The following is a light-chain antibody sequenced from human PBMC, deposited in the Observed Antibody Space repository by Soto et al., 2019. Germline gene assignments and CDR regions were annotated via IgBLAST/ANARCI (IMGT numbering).Light chain of an antibody. J-gene: IGLJ3*02. CDR2: GNS. CDR3: QSYDSSLSAVV. CDR1: SSKIGADYD. V-gene: IGLV1-40*01. Sequence: QLVLTQPPSVSGAPGQRVTISCTGSSSKIGADYDVHWYQQLPGTAPKLLIYGNSNRPSGVPDRFSGSKSGTSASLAITGLQAEDEADYYCQSYDSSLSAVVFGGGTKLTVL.